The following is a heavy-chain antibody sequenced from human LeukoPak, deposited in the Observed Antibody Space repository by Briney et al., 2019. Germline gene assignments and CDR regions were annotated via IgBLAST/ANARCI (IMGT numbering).Heavy chain of an antibody. CDR1: GGSISSSSYY. J-gene: IGHJ5*02. V-gene: IGHV4-39*01. Sequence: SETLSLTCTVSGGSISSSSYYWGWIRQPPGKGLEWIGSIYYSGSTYYNPSLKSRVTISVDTSKNQFSLKLSSVTAADTAVYYCARAYYGSGSYGVNWFDPWGQGTLVTVSS. D-gene: IGHD3-10*01. CDR2: IYYSGST. CDR3: ARAYYGSGSYGVNWFDP.